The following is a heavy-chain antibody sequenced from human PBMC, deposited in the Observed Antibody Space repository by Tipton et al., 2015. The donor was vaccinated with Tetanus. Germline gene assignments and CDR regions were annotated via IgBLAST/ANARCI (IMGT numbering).Heavy chain of an antibody. J-gene: IGHJ4*02. CDR2: IYHSGST. CDR3: AKVVGWGDYFDS. Sequence: TLSLTCAVSGGSIRSSNWWSWVRQTPGKGLEWIGEIYHSGSTNYNPSLKSRVTMSIDTSERQFSLKLTSVTSADTAVYYCAKVVGWGDYFDSWGQGILVTVSS. CDR1: GGSIRSSNW. V-gene: IGHV4-4*02. D-gene: IGHD1-26*01.